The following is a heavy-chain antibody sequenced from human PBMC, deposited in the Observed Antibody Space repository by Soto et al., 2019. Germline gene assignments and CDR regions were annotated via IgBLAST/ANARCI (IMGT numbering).Heavy chain of an antibody. CDR3: ASFLSSSWYGYYFDY. CDR1: GGSISSSSYY. D-gene: IGHD6-13*01. CDR2: IYYSGST. V-gene: IGHV4-39*01. Sequence: PSETLSLTCTVSGGSISSSSYYWGWIRQPPGKGLEWIGSIYYSGSTYYNPSPKSRVTISVDTSKNQFSLKLSSVTAADTAVYYCASFLSSSWYGYYFDYWGQGTLVTVSS. J-gene: IGHJ4*02.